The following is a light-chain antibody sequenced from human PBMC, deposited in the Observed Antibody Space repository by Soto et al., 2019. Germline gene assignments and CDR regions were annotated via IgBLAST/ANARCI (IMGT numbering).Light chain of an antibody. J-gene: IGLJ2*01. CDR1: SSNIGAGYD. CDR2: GNT. Sequence: QSVLTQPPSVSGAPGQRVTISCTGSSSNIGAGYDVHWYQQLPGRAPKLLISGNTNRPSGVPDRFSGSKSVTSASMAITGLQAEDEADYYCLSFDSSLSVVFGGGTKLTVL. CDR3: LSFDSSLSVV. V-gene: IGLV1-40*01.